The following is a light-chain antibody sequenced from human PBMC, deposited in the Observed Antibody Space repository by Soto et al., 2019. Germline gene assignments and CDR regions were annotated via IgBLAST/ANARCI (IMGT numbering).Light chain of an antibody. V-gene: IGKV1-39*01. CDR1: QKINNY. CDR2: GAF. Sequence: DIQMTQSPSSLSASVGDRVTVTFRTSQKINNYLNWYQQKPGKAPKLLIYGAFSVQSGVPLRFSGSGSGTEFTLTISSLQPEDFAIYYCEQTYSTPVTFGQGTRLEI. CDR3: EQTYSTPVT. J-gene: IGKJ5*01.